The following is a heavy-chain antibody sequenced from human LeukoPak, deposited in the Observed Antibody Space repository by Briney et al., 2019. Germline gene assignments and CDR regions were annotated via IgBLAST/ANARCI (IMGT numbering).Heavy chain of an antibody. J-gene: IGHJ4*02. D-gene: IGHD3-22*01. Sequence: GGSLRLSCAASGFTFSSYAMSWVRQAPGKGLEWVGRIKSKTDGGTTDYAAPVKGRFTISRDDSKNTLYLQMNSLKTEDTAVYYCTTSTYTMIVPHDYWGQGTLVTVSS. CDR2: IKSKTDGGTT. CDR3: TTSTYTMIVPHDY. CDR1: GFTFSSYA. V-gene: IGHV3-15*01.